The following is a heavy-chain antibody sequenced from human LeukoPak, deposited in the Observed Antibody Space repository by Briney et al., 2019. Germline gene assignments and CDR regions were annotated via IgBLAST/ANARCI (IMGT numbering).Heavy chain of an antibody. J-gene: IGHJ3*02. D-gene: IGHD1-26*01. Sequence: ASVKVSCKASGGTFSSYAISWVRQAPGQGLERMGGIIPIFGTANYAQKFQGRVTITADKSTSTAYMELSSLRSEDTAVYYCAREGGATTIDAFDIWGQGTMVTVSS. CDR1: GGTFSSYA. CDR2: IIPIFGTA. CDR3: AREGGATTIDAFDI. V-gene: IGHV1-69*06.